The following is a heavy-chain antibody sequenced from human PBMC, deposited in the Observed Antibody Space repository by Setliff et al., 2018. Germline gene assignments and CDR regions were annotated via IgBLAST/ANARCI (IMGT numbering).Heavy chain of an antibody. CDR1: GGSFSGYY. CDR2: INHSGST. J-gene: IGHJ4*02. V-gene: IGHV4-34*01. Sequence: LSLTCAVYGGSFSGYYWSWIRQPPGKGLEWIGEINHSGSTNYNPSLKSRVTIAVDTSKNQFSLKLSSVTAADTAVYYCARGGYSRGPPVYYFDYWGQGTLVTVSS. D-gene: IGHD6-13*01. CDR3: ARGGYSRGPPVYYFDY.